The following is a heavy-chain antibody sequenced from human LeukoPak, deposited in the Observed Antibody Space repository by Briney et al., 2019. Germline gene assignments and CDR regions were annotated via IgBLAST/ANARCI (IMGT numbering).Heavy chain of an antibody. J-gene: IGHJ4*02. CDR3: AKGYCSSTSCYADY. V-gene: IGHV3-9*03. Sequence: GRSLRLSCAASGFTFDDYAMHWVRQAPGKGLEWVSGISWNSGSIGYADSVKGRITISRDNAKNSLYLQMNSLRAEDMALYYCAKGYCSSTSCYADYWGQGTLVTVSS. D-gene: IGHD2-2*01. CDR1: GFTFDDYA. CDR2: ISWNSGSI.